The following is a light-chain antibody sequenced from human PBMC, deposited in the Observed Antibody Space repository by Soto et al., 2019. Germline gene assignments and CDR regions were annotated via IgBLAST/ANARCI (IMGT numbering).Light chain of an antibody. CDR2: EAS. J-gene: IGKJ4*01. Sequence: IGMPQSPDTLSVSPGERATLSCRASQSINNYLAWYQQRPGQAPRLLIYEASNRATGIPDRFSGSGSATDFTLTISRLEPEDFAVYYCQHYGSLPLTFGGGTKVDIK. CDR1: QSINNY. V-gene: IGKV3-20*01. CDR3: QHYGSLPLT.